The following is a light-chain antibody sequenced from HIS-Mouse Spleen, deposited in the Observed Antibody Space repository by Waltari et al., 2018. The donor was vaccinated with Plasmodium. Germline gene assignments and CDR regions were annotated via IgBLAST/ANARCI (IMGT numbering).Light chain of an antibody. J-gene: IGKJ3*01. CDR3: QQYNNWSFT. CDR1: QRVSSN. Sequence: EIVMTQSPATLSVSPGERATLSCRASQRVSSNLAWYQQKPGQAPRLLTYGAPTRATGIPARVSGSGSGIEFTLTISSLQSEDFAVYYCQQYNNWSFTFGPGTKVDIK. V-gene: IGKV3-15*01. CDR2: GAP.